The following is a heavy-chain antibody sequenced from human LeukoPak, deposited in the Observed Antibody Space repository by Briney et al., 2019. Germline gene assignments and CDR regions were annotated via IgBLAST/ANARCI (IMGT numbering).Heavy chain of an antibody. CDR2: ISGSGGST. CDR3: AKDRQLTTYYYGSGSYLNYYYGMDV. D-gene: IGHD3-10*01. J-gene: IGHJ6*02. Sequence: GGSLRLSCAASGFTFRSYAMSWVRQAPGKGLEWVSAISGSGGSTYYADSVKGRFTISRDNSKNTLYLQMNSLRAEDTAVYYCAKDRQLTTYYYGSGSYLNYYYGMDVWGQGTTVTVSS. V-gene: IGHV3-23*01. CDR1: GFTFRSYA.